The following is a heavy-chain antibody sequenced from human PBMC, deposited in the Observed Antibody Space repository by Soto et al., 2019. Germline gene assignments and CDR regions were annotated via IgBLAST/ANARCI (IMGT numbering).Heavy chain of an antibody. Sequence: GGSLRLSCAASGFTYTRYSMNWVRQAPGKGLEWVSSISSTTNYIYYGDSMKGRFTISRDNAKNSLYLEMNSLRAEDTAVYYFARESEDLTSNFDYWGQGTLVTVSS. CDR3: ARESEDLTSNFDY. CDR1: GFTYTRYS. CDR2: ISSTTNYI. V-gene: IGHV3-21*06. J-gene: IGHJ4*02.